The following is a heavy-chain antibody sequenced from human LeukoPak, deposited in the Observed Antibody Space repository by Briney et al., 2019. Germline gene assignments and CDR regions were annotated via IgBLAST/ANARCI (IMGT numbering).Heavy chain of an antibody. V-gene: IGHV4-59*11. CDR3: ARSRKVRSYYSTTAYYFDY. CDR2: IYYSGST. D-gene: IGHD1-26*01. J-gene: IGHJ4*02. Sequence: PSETLSLTCTVSGGSISSLFWSWIRQPPWPGLEWFGYIYYSGSTNYTPSLKSRVTISVDTSKNQFSLKLSSVSAADTAVYYCARSRKVRSYYSTTAYYFDYWGQGTLVTVSS. CDR1: GGSISSLF.